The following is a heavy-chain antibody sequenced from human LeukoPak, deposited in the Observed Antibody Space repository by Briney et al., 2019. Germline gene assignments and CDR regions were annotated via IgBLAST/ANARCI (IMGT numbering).Heavy chain of an antibody. J-gene: IGHJ4*02. D-gene: IGHD3-10*01. CDR3: ALLWFGELEGDYFDY. CDR2: INPSGGST. V-gene: IGHV1-46*01. CDR1: GYTFTSYY. Sequence: ASVKVSCKASGYTFTSYYIHWVRQAPGQGLEWMGIINPSGGSTSYAQKFQGRVTMTRDKSTSTVYMELSSLRSEDTAVYYCALLWFGELEGDYFDYWGQGTLVTVSS.